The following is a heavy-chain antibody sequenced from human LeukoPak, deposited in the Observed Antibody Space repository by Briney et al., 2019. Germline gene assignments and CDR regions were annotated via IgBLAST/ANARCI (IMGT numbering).Heavy chain of an antibody. Sequence: GSLRLFRATSGFNLSNYAHDWVRQGPGKGLEGVPAISGSGGSTYYADSVKGRFTISRDNSKNTLYLQMNSLRAEDTAVYYCAKVSSSREWYYYYGMDVWGQGTTVTVSS. V-gene: IGHV3-23*01. CDR3: AKVSSSREWYYYYGMDV. CDR1: GFNLSNYA. J-gene: IGHJ6*02. CDR2: ISGSGGST. D-gene: IGHD6-13*01.